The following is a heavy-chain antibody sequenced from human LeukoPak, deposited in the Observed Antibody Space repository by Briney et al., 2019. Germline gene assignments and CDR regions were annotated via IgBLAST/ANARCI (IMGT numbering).Heavy chain of an antibody. CDR3: ASPLTYYDSSGYDY. V-gene: IGHV1-2*02. CDR1: GYTFTGYY. CDR2: INPNSGGT. D-gene: IGHD3-22*01. J-gene: IGHJ4*02. Sequence: ASEKVSCKASGYTFTGYYMHWVRQAPGQGLEWMGWINPNSGGTNYAQKFQGRVTMTRDTSISTAYMELSRLRSDDTAVYYCASPLTYYDSSGYDYWAQGTLVTVSS.